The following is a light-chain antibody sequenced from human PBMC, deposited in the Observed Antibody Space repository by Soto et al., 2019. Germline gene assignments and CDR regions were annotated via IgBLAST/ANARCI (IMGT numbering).Light chain of an antibody. V-gene: IGKV3-15*01. CDR1: QSVSSN. Sequence: EIVMTQSPATLSVSPGERATLSCRASQSVSSNLAWYQQKPGQAPRLLIYGASTRATGIPARFSGSGSGTEFTITISSLQSEDCAVYYCQKYNNWPFTFGPGTKVDIK. CDR2: GAS. CDR3: QKYNNWPFT. J-gene: IGKJ3*01.